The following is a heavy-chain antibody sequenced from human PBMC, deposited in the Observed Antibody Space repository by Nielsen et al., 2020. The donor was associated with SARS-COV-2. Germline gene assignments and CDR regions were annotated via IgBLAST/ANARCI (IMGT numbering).Heavy chain of an antibody. D-gene: IGHD2-15*01. CDR3: ARDVGGWFDP. J-gene: IGHJ5*02. CDR1: GYSISSGDYF. CDR2: IYYSGST. V-gene: IGHV4-30-4*01. Sequence: SETLSLTCTVSGYSISSGDYFWSWIRQPPGKGLEWLGYIYYSGSTYYNPSLKSRVTISVDTSKNQFSLKLSSVTAADTAVYYCARDVGGWFDPWGQGTLVTVSS.